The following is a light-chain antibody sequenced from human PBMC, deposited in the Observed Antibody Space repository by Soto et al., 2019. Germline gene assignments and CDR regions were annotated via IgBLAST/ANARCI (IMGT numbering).Light chain of an antibody. CDR1: QSISSY. CDR3: QQSYSTPT. CDR2: AAS. V-gene: IGKV1-39*01. Sequence: DMHMTRSPASVSGSVGDVGTSAVRASQSISSYLNWYQQKPGKAPKLLIYAASSLQSGVPSRFSGSGSGTDFTLTISSLQTEDFATYYCQQSYSTPTFGQGTKVDIK. J-gene: IGKJ1*01.